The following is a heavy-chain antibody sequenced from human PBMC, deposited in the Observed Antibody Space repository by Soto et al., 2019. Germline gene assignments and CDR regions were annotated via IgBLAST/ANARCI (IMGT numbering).Heavy chain of an antibody. CDR1: GYTFTGYY. Sequence: GAAVKVSCKASGYTFTGYYMHWVRQAPGQGLERMGWINPNSGGTNYAQKFQGWVTMTRDTSISTAYMELSRLRSDDTAVYYCAKGDYYDSSGLHFQHWGQGTLVTVSS. CDR3: AKGDYYDSSGLHFQH. J-gene: IGHJ1*01. D-gene: IGHD3-22*01. V-gene: IGHV1-2*04. CDR2: INPNSGGT.